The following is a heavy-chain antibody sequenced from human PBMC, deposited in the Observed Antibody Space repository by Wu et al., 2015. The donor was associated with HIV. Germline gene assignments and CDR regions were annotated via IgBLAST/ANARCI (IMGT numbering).Heavy chain of an antibody. J-gene: IGHJ6*02. Sequence: QVQVVQSGAEVKKPGSSVKVSCKTSGGTFGTFPINWVRQAPGQGLEWMGRIIPIVQTADYAQRFQGRVTITADESTDTAYMELSSLRSEDTAVYYCARDGTYCSSTSCSAHYYGMDVWGQGTTVTVSS. CDR1: GGTFGTFP. CDR3: ARDGTYCSSTSCSAHYYGMDV. V-gene: IGHV1-69*11. D-gene: IGHD2-2*01. CDR2: IIPIVQTA.